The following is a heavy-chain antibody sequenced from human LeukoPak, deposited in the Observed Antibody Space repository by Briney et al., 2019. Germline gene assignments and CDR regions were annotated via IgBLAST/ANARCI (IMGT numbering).Heavy chain of an antibody. CDR1: GFTFSSYE. CDR2: ISSSGSTI. CDR3: ARGHSSSWYWDWFDP. Sequence: GGSLRLSCAASGFTFSSYEMNWVRQAPGKGLEWVSYISSSGSTIYYADSVKGRFTISRDNAKNSLYLQMNSLRAEDTAVYYCARGHSSSWYWDWFDPWGQGTLVTVSS. V-gene: IGHV3-48*03. J-gene: IGHJ5*02. D-gene: IGHD6-13*01.